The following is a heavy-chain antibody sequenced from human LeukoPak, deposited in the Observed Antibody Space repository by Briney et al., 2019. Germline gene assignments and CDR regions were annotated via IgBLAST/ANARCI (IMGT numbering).Heavy chain of an antibody. D-gene: IGHD2-2*01. CDR1: GGSFSGYY. CDR3: ARGGDIVVVPAATDFDY. Sequence: SETLSLTCAVYGGSFSGYYWSWIGQPPGKGLEWIGEINHSGSTNYNPSLKSRVTISVDTSKNQFSLKQSSVTAADTAVYYCARGGDIVVVPAATDFDYWGQGTLVTVSS. V-gene: IGHV4-34*01. J-gene: IGHJ4*02. CDR2: INHSGST.